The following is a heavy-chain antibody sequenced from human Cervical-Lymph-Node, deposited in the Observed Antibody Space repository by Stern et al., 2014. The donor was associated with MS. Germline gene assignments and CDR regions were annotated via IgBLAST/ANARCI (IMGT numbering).Heavy chain of an antibody. V-gene: IGHV1-69*01. D-gene: IGHD5-12*01. CDR1: EGTLGSFG. Sequence: VQLVESGAEVKKPGSLGRVSCRASEGTLGSFGVNGVRRAPGKGLGWMAGIIPIFGTANYAQRFQGRVTITADDSTTTVYMELNSLTSDDTAVYFCTREAIGHSGTFDFWGQGTLVTVSS. CDR2: IIPIFGTA. CDR3: TREAIGHSGTFDF. J-gene: IGHJ4*02.